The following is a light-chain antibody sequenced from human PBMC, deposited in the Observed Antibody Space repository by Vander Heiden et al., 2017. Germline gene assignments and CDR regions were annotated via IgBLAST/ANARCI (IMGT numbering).Light chain of an antibody. CDR1: GSNIGEGYG. CDR2: GGS. J-gene: IGLJ2*01. V-gene: IGLV1-40*01. Sequence: QAVLTQPPPVSWAPGQRVTTSCTGSGSNIGEGYGVHWYQQLPGTATNVLIYGGSDRPSGVPDRFSGSKSGTSASLAITGLQAEDEADYYCQSYDNSLSASVFGGGTKLTVL. CDR3: QSYDNSLSASV.